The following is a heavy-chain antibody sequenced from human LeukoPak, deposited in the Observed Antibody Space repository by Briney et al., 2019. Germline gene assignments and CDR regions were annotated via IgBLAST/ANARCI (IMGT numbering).Heavy chain of an antibody. Sequence: PSETLSLTCTVSGGSISSYYWSWIRQPPGKGPEWIGYIYYSGSTNYNPSLKSRVTISVDTSKNQFSLKLSSVTAADTAVYYCARAEDYGDSMDYWGQGTLVTVSS. CDR1: GGSISSYY. J-gene: IGHJ4*02. CDR3: ARAEDYGDSMDY. V-gene: IGHV4-59*01. CDR2: IYYSGST. D-gene: IGHD4-17*01.